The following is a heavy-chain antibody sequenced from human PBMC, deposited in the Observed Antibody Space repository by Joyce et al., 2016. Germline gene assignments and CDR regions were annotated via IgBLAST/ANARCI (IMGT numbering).Heavy chain of an antibody. D-gene: IGHD5-12*01. CDR2: IYWDDDK. V-gene: IGHV2-5*02. Sequence: QITLKESGPTLVKPTQTLTLTCAFSGFSLSTRGVGVGWIRQTPGKALEWLELIYWDDDKRYSPSLKSRLTITKDTSRNQVVLTMTNMDPVDTATYYCAHRPNSGYDPSAFDFWGQGTLVTVSS. CDR1: GFSLSTRGVG. CDR3: AHRPNSGYDPSAFDF. J-gene: IGHJ4*02.